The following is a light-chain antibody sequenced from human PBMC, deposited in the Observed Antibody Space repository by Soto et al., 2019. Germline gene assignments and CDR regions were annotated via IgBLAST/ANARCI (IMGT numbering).Light chain of an antibody. CDR2: EVR. CDR3: SLYTSENTYV. V-gene: IGLV2-14*01. J-gene: IGLJ1*01. Sequence: QSALTQPASVSGSPGQSITISCTGTSSDVGSYNYVAWYQQFPGKTPKLMIYEVRNRPSGVSSRFSGSKSGNTASLTISGLQAEDEADYYCSLYTSENTYVFGTGTKVTVL. CDR1: SSDVGSYNY.